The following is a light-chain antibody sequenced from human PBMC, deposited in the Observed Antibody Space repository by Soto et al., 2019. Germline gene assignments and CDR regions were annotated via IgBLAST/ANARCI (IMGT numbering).Light chain of an antibody. J-gene: IGKJ1*01. CDR1: QGINDW. CDR2: QAS. CDR3: QHYYNYLWT. V-gene: IGKV1-5*03. Sequence: DIQMTQSPSTLSASVGDRVTITCRASQGINDWLAWFQQKPGKAPKLLIYQASNVENGVPSRFSGSRSGTEFTLTISSLQSDDFATYYCQHYYNYLWTFGQGTKVEIK.